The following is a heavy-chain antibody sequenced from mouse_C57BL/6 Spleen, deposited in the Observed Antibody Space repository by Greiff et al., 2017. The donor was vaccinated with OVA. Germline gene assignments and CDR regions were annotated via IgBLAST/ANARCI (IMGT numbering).Heavy chain of an antibody. V-gene: IGHV14-2*01. J-gene: IGHJ2*01. CDR1: GFNIKDYY. CDR3: SRSVYEEGTWYFDY. Sequence: VQLQQSGAELVKPGASVKLSCTASGFNIKDYYMHWVKQRTEQGLEWIGRIDPEDGENKYAPKFQCKATITADKSSNTAYLQLSSLTSEDTAVYYCSRSVYEEGTWYFDYWGQGTTLTVSS. D-gene: IGHD2-3*01. CDR2: IDPEDGEN.